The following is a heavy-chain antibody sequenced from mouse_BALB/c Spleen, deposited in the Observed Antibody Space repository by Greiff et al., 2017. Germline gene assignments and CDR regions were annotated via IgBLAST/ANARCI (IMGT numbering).Heavy chain of an antibody. D-gene: IGHD2-4*01. CDR3: ARAYDYDEGAFAY. V-gene: IGHV7-3*02. CDR1: GFTFTDYY. CDR2: IRNKANGYTT. Sequence: EVQLQESGGGLVQPGGSLRLSCATSGFTFTDYYMSWVRQPPGKALEWLGFIRNKANGYTTEYSASVKGRFTISRDNSQSILYLQMNTLRAEDSATYYCARAYDYDEGAFAYWGQGTLVTVSA. J-gene: IGHJ3*01.